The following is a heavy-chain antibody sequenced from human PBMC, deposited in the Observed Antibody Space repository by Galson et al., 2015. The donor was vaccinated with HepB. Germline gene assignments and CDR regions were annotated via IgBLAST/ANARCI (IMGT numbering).Heavy chain of an antibody. V-gene: IGHV2-70*01. D-gene: IGHD3-22*01. CDR3: ARIHYYDSSGYYAPLFDY. J-gene: IGHJ4*02. CDR1: GFSLSTSGMC. Sequence: PALVKPTQPLTLTCTFSGFSLSTSGMCVSWIRQPPGKALEWLALIDWDDDKYYSTSLKTRLTISKDTSKNQVVLTMTNMDPVDTATYYCARIHYYDSSGYYAPLFDYWGQGTLVTVSS. CDR2: IDWDDDK.